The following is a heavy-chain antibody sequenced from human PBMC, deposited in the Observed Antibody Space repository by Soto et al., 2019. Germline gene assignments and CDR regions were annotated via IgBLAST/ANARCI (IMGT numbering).Heavy chain of an antibody. Sequence: GDSVKASCKSSGGTFSGYAISWVLQAPGQGLEWMGGIIPIFGTANYAQKFQGRVTITADESTSTAYMELSSLRSEDTAVYYCAMGDGYIYNWFDPWCQGTLVTVSS. CDR1: GGTFSGYA. CDR2: IIPIFGTA. CDR3: AMGDGYIYNWFDP. D-gene: IGHD5-12*01. J-gene: IGHJ5*02. V-gene: IGHV1-69*13.